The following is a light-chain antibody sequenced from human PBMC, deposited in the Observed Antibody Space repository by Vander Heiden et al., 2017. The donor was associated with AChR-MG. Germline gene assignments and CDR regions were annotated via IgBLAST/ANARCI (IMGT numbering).Light chain of an antibody. V-gene: IGLV3-1*01. CDR1: KLEDKF. CDR3: QVWDANSVV. CDR2: RDR. Sequence: YDLTQPPSVSVSPGQTATIDCPGEKLEDKFVARSQQKTGPTGVVVISRDRNRPSAIPERFSGSNSGNTATLTISGTQSMDEADYYCQVWDANSVVFGGGTRLTVL. J-gene: IGLJ3*02.